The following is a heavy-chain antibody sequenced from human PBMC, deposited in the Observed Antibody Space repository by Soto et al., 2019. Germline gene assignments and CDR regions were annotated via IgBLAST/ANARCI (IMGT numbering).Heavy chain of an antibody. Sequence: QVQLVESGGGLVKPGGTLRLSCAASGFILNDYYMSWIRQAPGKGLEWVSSISTSGSMKYYADSVKGRFTISRDNAKNSMYLQVNSLRADDTAVYYCARQYYDSGRGAFDIWGQGTMVTVSS. D-gene: IGHD1-26*01. CDR3: ARQYYDSGRGAFDI. J-gene: IGHJ3*02. V-gene: IGHV3-11*01. CDR1: GFILNDYY. CDR2: ISTSGSMK.